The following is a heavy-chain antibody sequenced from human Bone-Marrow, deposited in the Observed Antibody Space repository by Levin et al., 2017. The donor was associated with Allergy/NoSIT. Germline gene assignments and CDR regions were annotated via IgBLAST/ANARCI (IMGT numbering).Heavy chain of an antibody. V-gene: IGHV3-30*18. CDR3: AKDDYGDYIGD. D-gene: IGHD4-17*01. J-gene: IGHJ4*02. CDR1: GFTFSSYG. CDR2: ISYDGSNK. Sequence: GESLKISCAASGFTFSSYGMHWVRQAPGKGLEWVAVISYDGSNKYYADSVKGRFTISRDNSKNTLYLQMNSLRAEDTAVYYCAKDDYGDYIGDWGQGTLVTVSS.